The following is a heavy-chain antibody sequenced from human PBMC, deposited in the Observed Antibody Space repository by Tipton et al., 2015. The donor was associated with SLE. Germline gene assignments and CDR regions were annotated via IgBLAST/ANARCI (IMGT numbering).Heavy chain of an antibody. Sequence: QLVQSGGGVVQPGGSLRLSCAASGLTFSSYGMHWVRQPPGKGLEWVAFIRYDGSSQYYADSVKGRFTISRDNSKSTLYLQMNSLRAEDTAVHYCAKGGYFDGSARGYFDYWGQGTLVTVSS. J-gene: IGHJ4*02. CDR1: GLTFSSYG. CDR2: IRYDGSSQ. CDR3: AKGGYFDGSARGYFDY. D-gene: IGHD3-22*01. V-gene: IGHV3-30*02.